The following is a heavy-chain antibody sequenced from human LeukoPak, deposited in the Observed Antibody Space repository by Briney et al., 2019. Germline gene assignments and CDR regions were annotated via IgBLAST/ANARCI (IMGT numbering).Heavy chain of an antibody. Sequence: SETLSLTCTVSGVSISSYYWSWIRQPPGKGLEWVGYIYYSGSTNYNPSLKSRVTISVDTSKNQFSLKLSSVTAADTAVYYCARETSQKGAHYMDVWGKGTTVTISS. CDR3: ARETSQKGAHYMDV. J-gene: IGHJ6*03. V-gene: IGHV4-59*01. CDR1: GVSISSYY. D-gene: IGHD3-16*01. CDR2: IYYSGST.